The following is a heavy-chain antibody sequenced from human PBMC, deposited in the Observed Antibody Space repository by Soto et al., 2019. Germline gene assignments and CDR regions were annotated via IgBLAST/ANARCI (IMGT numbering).Heavy chain of an antibody. V-gene: IGHV3-23*01. J-gene: IGHJ6*03. CDR3: TVGGLAYMDV. CDR1: EFTLSTYV. D-gene: IGHD3-16*01. CDR2: ITGSGGST. Sequence: EVQLLESGGGLVQPGGSLRLSCAASEFTLSTYVMSWVRQAPGKGPEWVSAITGSGGSTFYADSVEGRFSISRDNSKNTLFLQMNSLRVEDTAIYYCTVGGLAYMDVWGKGTTVTVTS.